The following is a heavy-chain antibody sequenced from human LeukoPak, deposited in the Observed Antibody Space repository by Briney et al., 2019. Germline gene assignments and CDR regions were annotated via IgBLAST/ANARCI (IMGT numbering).Heavy chain of an antibody. Sequence: PSETLSLTCAVYGGSFSGYYWSWIRQPPGKGLEWIGEINHSGSTYYNPSLKSRVTISVDTSKNQFSLKLSSVTAADTAVYYCARQRSVGSGSYYVPYWGQGTLVTVSS. D-gene: IGHD3-10*01. CDR1: GGSFSGYY. V-gene: IGHV4-34*01. J-gene: IGHJ4*02. CDR2: INHSGST. CDR3: ARQRSVGSGSYYVPY.